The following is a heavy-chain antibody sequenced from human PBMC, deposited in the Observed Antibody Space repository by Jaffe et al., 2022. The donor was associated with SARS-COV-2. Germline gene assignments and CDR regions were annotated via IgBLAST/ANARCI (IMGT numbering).Heavy chain of an antibody. D-gene: IGHD2-15*01. CDR2: ISYDGGNT. CDR1: GFTFSSYA. V-gene: IGHV3-30-3*01. CDR3: ARECTGGSCPVDY. Sequence: QVQLVESGGGVVQPGRSLRLSCAASGFTFSSYAMHWVRQAPGKGLDWVAVISYDGGNTYYAESVKGRFTISRDNSKNTLYLQMNSLRAEDTAVYYCARECTGGSCPVDYWGQGTLVTVSS. J-gene: IGHJ4*02.